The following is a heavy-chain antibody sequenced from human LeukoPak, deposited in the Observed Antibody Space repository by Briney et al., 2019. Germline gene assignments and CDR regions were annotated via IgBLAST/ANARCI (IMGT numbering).Heavy chain of an antibody. Sequence: GGSLRLSCAASGFTFSSYAMSWVRQAPGKGLEWVSAISGSGGSTYYVDSVKGRFTISRDNSKNTLYLQIHSLRAEDTAVFYCGKDPRNGMDYFDYWGQETLVTVP. V-gene: IGHV3-23*01. CDR1: GFTFSSYA. J-gene: IGHJ4*02. CDR3: GKDPRNGMDYFDY. CDR2: ISGSGGST. D-gene: IGHD1-26*01.